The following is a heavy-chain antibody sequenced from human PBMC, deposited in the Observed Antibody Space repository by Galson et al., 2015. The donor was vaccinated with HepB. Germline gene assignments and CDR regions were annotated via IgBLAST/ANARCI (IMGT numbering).Heavy chain of an antibody. CDR1: GGTFSSYT. D-gene: IGHD3-10*01. CDR2: IIPILGIA. J-gene: IGHJ3*02. Sequence: SVKVSCKASGGTFSSYTISWVRQAPGQGLEWMGRIIPILGIANYAQKFQGRVTITADKSTSTAYMELSSLRSEDTAVYYCARALWFGEFHDAFDIWGQGTMVTVSS. V-gene: IGHV1-69*02. CDR3: ARALWFGEFHDAFDI.